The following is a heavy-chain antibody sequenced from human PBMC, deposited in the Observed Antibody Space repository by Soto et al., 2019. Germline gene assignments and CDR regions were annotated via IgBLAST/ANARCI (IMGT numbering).Heavy chain of an antibody. D-gene: IGHD1-7*01. CDR1: GFTFSTYA. V-gene: IGHV3-23*01. CDR2: ISANGQGI. CDR3: AKDRNYPRDQFHY. J-gene: IGHJ4*02. Sequence: VGSLRLSCAASGFTFSTYALSWVRQAPGKGLEWVSAISANGQGIHYADSVRGRFTISRDNSKNTIFLHMDSLRAEDTAVYYCAKDRNYPRDQFHYWGQGTLVTVS.